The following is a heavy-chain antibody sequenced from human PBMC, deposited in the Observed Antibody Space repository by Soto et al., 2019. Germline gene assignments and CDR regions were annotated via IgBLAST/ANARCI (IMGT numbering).Heavy chain of an antibody. V-gene: IGHV4-31*03. J-gene: IGHJ5*02. Sequence: PSETLSLTCTVSGGSISSGGYYWSWIRQHPGKGLEWIGYIYYSGSTYYNPSLKSRVTISVDTSKNQFSLKLSSVTAADTAVYYCARGHDYMYNWFDPWGQGTLVTVSS. CDR1: GGSISSGGYY. D-gene: IGHD4-4*01. CDR2: IYYSGST. CDR3: ARGHDYMYNWFDP.